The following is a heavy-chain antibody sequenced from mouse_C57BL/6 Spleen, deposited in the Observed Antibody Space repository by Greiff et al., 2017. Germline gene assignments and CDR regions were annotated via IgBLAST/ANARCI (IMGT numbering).Heavy chain of an antibody. V-gene: IGHV5-12*01. Sequence: EVQLVESGGGLVQPGGSLKLSCAASGFTFSDYYMYWVRQTPEKRLEWVAYISNGGGSTYYPDTVKGRFTISRDNATNTLYLQMSRLKSEDTAMYYCATGTYAMDYWGQGTSVTVSS. CDR3: ATGTYAMDY. J-gene: IGHJ4*01. CDR1: GFTFSDYY. D-gene: IGHD4-1*01. CDR2: ISNGGGST.